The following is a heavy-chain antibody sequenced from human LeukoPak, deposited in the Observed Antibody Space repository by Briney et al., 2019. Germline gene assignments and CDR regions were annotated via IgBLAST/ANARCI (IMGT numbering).Heavy chain of an antibody. CDR1: GGSFSGYY. CDR3: ARGALYDSSGYCDY. J-gene: IGHJ4*02. Sequence: PSETLSLTCAVYGGSFSGYYWSWIRQPPGKGLDWIGEINHSGSTNYNPSLKSRVTISVDTSKNQFSLKLSSVTAADTAVYYCARGALYDSSGYCDYWGQGTLVTVSS. CDR2: INHSGST. D-gene: IGHD3-22*01. V-gene: IGHV4-34*01.